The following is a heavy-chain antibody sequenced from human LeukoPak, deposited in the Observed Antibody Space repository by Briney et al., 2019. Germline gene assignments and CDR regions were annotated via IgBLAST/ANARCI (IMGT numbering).Heavy chain of an antibody. D-gene: IGHD6-19*01. Sequence: PSETLSLTCTVSGGSIGSYYWTWIRQPPGKRLEWIGFVYHSGTTNYNPSLKKRVTISIDTSKNQFSLKLSSLTAADPAVYYCARGDPQWVVTDSWGQGTLVTVSS. CDR2: VYHSGTT. J-gene: IGHJ4*02. CDR3: ARGDPQWVVTDS. CDR1: GGSIGSYY. V-gene: IGHV4-59*01.